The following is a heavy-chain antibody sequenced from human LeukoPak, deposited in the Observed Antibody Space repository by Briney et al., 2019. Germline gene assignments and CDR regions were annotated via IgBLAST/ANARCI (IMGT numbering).Heavy chain of an antibody. CDR1: GFTFSDHY. CDR2: ITNKADRYTI. CDR3: ADLGAARGFEI. D-gene: IGHD1-26*01. Sequence: GGSLRLSCAASGFTFSDHYMDWVRQAPGKGLEWVALITNKADRYTIKYAASVEGRFTISRDDSKNSLYLQMNSLKTEDTAVYYCADLGAARGFEIWGQGTLVTVSS. V-gene: IGHV3-72*01. J-gene: IGHJ3*02.